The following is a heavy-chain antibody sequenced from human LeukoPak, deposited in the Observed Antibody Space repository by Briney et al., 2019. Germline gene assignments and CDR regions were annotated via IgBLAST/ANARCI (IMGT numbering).Heavy chain of an antibody. CDR1: RGSISSGSYY. Sequence: SETLSLTCTVSRGSISSGSYYWGWIRQPPGKGLEWIGTIYYSGSTYYNPSLKSRVTISVDTSKDQFSLSLRSVTAADTALYFCARQDYVTSYFDPWGQGTLVSVSS. CDR2: IYYSGST. D-gene: IGHD4-17*01. J-gene: IGHJ5*02. CDR3: ARQDYVTSYFDP. V-gene: IGHV4-39*01.